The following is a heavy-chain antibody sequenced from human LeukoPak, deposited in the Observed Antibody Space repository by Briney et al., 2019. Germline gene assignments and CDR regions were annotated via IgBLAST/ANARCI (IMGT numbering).Heavy chain of an antibody. CDR1: GFIFSNYG. Sequence: GGSLRLSCAASGFIFSNYGMHWVRQAPGKGLEWVAFIRYDGSNQYYADSVKGRSTISRDNSKNTLYLQMNSLRAEDTAVYYCATDSGVGMATTFSILDIWGQGTMVTVSS. D-gene: IGHD5-24*01. CDR3: ATDSGVGMATTFSILDI. CDR2: IRYDGSNQ. J-gene: IGHJ3*02. V-gene: IGHV3-30*02.